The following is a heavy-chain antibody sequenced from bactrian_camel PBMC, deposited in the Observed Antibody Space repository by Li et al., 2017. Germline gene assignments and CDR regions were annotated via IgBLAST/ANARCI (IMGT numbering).Heavy chain of an antibody. CDR3: TEGGRTLETAT. Sequence: DVQLVESGGGLVQPGGSLRLSCAASGFTFSSRDMTWTRQAPVKGLEWVSTISPDGDTTYYADFVKGRFTVARDNAKNTLYLQLNSLRTEDTAMYYCTEGGRTLETATRGPGTQVTVS. J-gene: IGHJ4*01. V-gene: IGHV3S40*01. D-gene: IGHD3*01. CDR2: ISPDGDTT. CDR1: GFTFSSRD.